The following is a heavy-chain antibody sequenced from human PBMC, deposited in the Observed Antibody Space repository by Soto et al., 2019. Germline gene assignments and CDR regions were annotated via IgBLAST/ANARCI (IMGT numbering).Heavy chain of an antibody. CDR1: EFTFDNYA. D-gene: IGHD2-8*02. CDR3: TKGRTRVVKLGSFGDNAFDV. Sequence: EMQLVESGGGMVQPGRSLRLSCAASEFTFDNYAMHWVRQAPGKGLEWASGISWNSGSIAYADSVKGRFNISRDNTKSSLYLQMNSLRAEDTALYFCTKGRTRVVKLGSFGDNAFDVWGQGTTVIVSS. CDR2: ISWNSGSI. V-gene: IGHV3-9*01. J-gene: IGHJ3*01.